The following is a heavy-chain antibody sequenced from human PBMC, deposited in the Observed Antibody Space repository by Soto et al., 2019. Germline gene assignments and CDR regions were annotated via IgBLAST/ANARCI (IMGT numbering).Heavy chain of an antibody. CDR2: ISSSSSYI. J-gene: IGHJ4*02. CDR1: GFTFSSYS. V-gene: IGHV3-21*01. D-gene: IGHD2-15*01. CDR3: ARVVVVAATRNPFDY. Sequence: GGSLRLSCAASGFTFSSYSMNWVRQAPGKGLGWVSSISSSSSYIYYADSVKGRLTISRDNAKNSLYLQMNSLRAEDTAVYYCARVVVVAATRNPFDYWGQGTLVTVSS.